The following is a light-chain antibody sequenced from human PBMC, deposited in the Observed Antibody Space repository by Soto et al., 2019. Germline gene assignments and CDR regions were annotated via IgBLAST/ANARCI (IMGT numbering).Light chain of an antibody. CDR3: QQYNSYPYT. CDR2: EAS. J-gene: IGKJ2*01. V-gene: IGKV1-5*03. CDR1: QSISSW. Sequence: DIQMTQSPSTLSASVGDRVTITCRASQSISSWLAWYQQKPGKAPKLLIYEASSLEGGVPSRFSGSGSGTEFTLTISSLQPDDFATYYCQQYNSYPYTFGQGTKVDIK.